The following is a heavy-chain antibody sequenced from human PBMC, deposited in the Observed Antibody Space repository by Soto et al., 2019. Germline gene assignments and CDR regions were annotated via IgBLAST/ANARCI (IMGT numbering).Heavy chain of an antibody. CDR2: IWYDGSNK. D-gene: IGHD6-6*01. V-gene: IGHV3-33*01. CDR1: GFTFSSYG. Sequence: GGSLRLSCAASGFTFSSYGMHWVRQAPGKGLEWVAVIWYDGSNKYYADSVKGRFTISRDNSKNTLYLQMNSLRAEDTAVYYCARDSIAARLVSSYMDVWGKGTTVTVSS. J-gene: IGHJ6*03. CDR3: ARDSIAARLVSSYMDV.